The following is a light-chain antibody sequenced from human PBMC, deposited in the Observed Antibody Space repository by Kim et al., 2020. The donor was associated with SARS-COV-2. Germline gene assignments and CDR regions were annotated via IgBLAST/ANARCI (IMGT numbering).Light chain of an antibody. CDR2: GAS. CDR1: QTIGSN. CDR3: QQYNDWPRT. V-gene: IGKV3-15*01. J-gene: IGKJ1*01. Sequence: VSPGEGATLSCRASQTIGSNLAWYQKSPGQPPRLLIYGASTRATGIPARFSGSGSGTEFTLTLSSLRSEDFAVYYCQQYNDWPRTFGQGTKVEI.